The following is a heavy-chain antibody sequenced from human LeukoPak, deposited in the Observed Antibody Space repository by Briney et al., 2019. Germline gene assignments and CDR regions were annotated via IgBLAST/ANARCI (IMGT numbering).Heavy chain of an antibody. Sequence: ASVKVSCKASGYTFTSYYMHWVRQAPGQGLEWMGIINPSGGSTSYAQKFQGRVTMTRDTSTSTVYMEPSSLRSEDTAVYYCARMAYPYYYDSSGYFDYWGQGTLVTVSS. CDR1: GYTFTSYY. CDR3: ARMAYPYYYDSSGYFDY. D-gene: IGHD3-22*01. CDR2: INPSGGST. J-gene: IGHJ4*02. V-gene: IGHV1-46*01.